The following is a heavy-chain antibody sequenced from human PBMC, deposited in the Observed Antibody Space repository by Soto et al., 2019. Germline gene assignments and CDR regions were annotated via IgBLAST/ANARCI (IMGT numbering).Heavy chain of an antibody. CDR3: ARSAARRGRFRYCTNGVCSGSYYYYYGMDV. D-gene: IGHD2-8*01. CDR2: MNPNSGNT. J-gene: IGHJ6*02. V-gene: IGHV1-8*01. Sequence: SVKVSCKASGYTCTSYDINWVLQATGQGLEWMGWMNPNSGNTGYAQKFQGRVTMTRNTSISTAYMELSSLRSEDTAVYYCARSAARRGRFRYCTNGVCSGSYYYYYGMDVWGQGTTVTVSS. CDR1: GYTCTSYD.